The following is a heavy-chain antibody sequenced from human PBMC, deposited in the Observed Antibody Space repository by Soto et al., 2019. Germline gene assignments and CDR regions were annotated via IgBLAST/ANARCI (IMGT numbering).Heavy chain of an antibody. CDR2: IDWDDDK. CDR3: ARIYNYGDAGLDY. CDR1: GDSVSTNSGA. Sequence: TLSLTCVISGDSVSTNSGAWSWIRQPPGKALEWLARIDWDDDKYYSPPLKTRLTISKDISKNQVVLSMTNMDPVDTATYYCARIYNYGDAGLDYWGQGTLVTVSS. V-gene: IGHV2-70*11. D-gene: IGHD5-18*01. J-gene: IGHJ4*02.